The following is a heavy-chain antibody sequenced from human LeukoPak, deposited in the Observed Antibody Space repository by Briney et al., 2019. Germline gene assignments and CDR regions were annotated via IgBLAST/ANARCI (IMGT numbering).Heavy chain of an antibody. V-gene: IGHV1-2*02. Sequence: ASVKVSCKASGYTFTGYFMHWVRQAPGQGLEWMGWINPNSGGTNYAQKLQGRVTMTTDTSTSTAYMELRSLRSDDTAVYYCARSPLARNIVVVTAMPDYWGQGTLVTVSS. CDR2: INPNSGGT. CDR3: ARSPLARNIVVVTAMPDY. J-gene: IGHJ4*02. D-gene: IGHD2-21*02. CDR1: GYTFTGYF.